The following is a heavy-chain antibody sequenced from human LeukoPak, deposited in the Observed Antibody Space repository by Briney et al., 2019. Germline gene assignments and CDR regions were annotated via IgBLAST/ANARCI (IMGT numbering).Heavy chain of an antibody. J-gene: IGHJ6*04. V-gene: IGHV4-59*01. D-gene: IGHD2-2*01. CDR2: IYYSGST. CDR1: GGSISSYY. Sequence: SETLSLTCTVSGGSISSYYWSWIRQPPGKGLEWIGYIYYSGSTNYNPSLKSRVTISVDTSKNQFSLKLSSVTAADTAVYYCARDWRVGGCSSTSCYFYGMDVWGKGTTVTVSS. CDR3: ARDWRVGGCSSTSCYFYGMDV.